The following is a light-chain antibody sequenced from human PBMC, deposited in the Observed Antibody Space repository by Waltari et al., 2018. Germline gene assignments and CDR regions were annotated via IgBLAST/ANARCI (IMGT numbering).Light chain of an antibody. CDR2: DAT. CDR1: QSIGSN. J-gene: IGKJ1*01. V-gene: IGKV3-15*01. Sequence: EIVMTQSPATLSVSPGESATLSCRASQSIGSNFAWYQQKPGQAPRLLIYDATTRDTDIAARFSGSGSGTEFTLTISSLQSEDFAVYFCQQYRDWPRTFGHGTKVETK. CDR3: QQYRDWPRT.